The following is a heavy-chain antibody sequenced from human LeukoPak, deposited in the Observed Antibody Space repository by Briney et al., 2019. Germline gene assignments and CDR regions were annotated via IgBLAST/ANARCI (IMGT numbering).Heavy chain of an antibody. CDR2: ISGSGDIT. J-gene: IGHJ4*02. CDR1: EFTFSSYA. CDR3: ARRAYYYDSSGYVDY. V-gene: IGHV3-23*01. Sequence: GGSLRLSCAASEFTFSSYAMSWVRQAPGKGLEWVSLISGSGDITYYADSAKGRFTISRDNSKNTLYLQMNSLRAEDTAVYYCARRAYYYDSSGYVDYWGQGTLVTVSS. D-gene: IGHD3-22*01.